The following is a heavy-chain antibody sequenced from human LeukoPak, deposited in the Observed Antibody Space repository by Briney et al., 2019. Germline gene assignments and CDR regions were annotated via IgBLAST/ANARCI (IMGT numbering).Heavy chain of an antibody. CDR1: GFTFSRYE. V-gene: IGHV3-48*03. D-gene: IGHD5-12*01. J-gene: IGHJ4*02. Sequence: GGPLRLPCAASGFTFSRYEMNGARQAPGKGLEGVSYLSSSGSSIYYADCVKGRFTIFRDNAKKSLHLQMKSLRAEDTAVYYCARDEDMVATIPSLFDYWGQGTLVTVSS. CDR2: LSSSGSSI. CDR3: ARDEDMVATIPSLFDY.